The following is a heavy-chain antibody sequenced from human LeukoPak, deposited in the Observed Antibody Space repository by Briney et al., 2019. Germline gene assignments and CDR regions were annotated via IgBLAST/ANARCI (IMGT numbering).Heavy chain of an antibody. CDR1: GSSISSYY. Sequence: SETLSLTCTLSGSSISSYYWSWIRQPPGKGLEWIGYIYYSGSTNYNPSLKSRVTISVDTSKNQFSLKLSSVTAADTAVYYCARVPYSGYDWSFYFDYWGQGTLVTVSS. CDR2: IYYSGST. D-gene: IGHD5-12*01. CDR3: ARVPYSGYDWSFYFDY. J-gene: IGHJ4*02. V-gene: IGHV4-59*01.